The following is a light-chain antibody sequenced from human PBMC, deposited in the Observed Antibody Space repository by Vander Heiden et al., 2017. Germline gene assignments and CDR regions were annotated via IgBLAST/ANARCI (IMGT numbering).Light chain of an antibody. CDR2: EVS. Sequence: QSALTPPPSASGSPRQSVTIARTGTSRDVGGYNYVSWYQQHPGKAPKLMIYEVSKRPSGVPDRFSGSKSGNTASLTVSGLQAEDEADYYCSSYAGSNNFKVFGGGTKLTVL. CDR3: SSYAGSNNFKV. J-gene: IGLJ3*02. V-gene: IGLV2-8*01. CDR1: SRDVGGYNY.